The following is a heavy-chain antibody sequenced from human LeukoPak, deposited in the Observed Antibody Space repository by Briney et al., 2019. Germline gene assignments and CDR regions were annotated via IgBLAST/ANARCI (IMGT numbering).Heavy chain of an antibody. V-gene: IGHV4-59*01. Sequence: PSETLSLTCTVSGGSISSYYWSWIRQPPGKGLEWIGYIYYSGSTNYNPSLKSRVTISVDTSKNQFSLKLSSVTAADTALYYCARGGGTIFGVVIIPVDWFDPWGQGTLVTVSS. CDR1: GGSISSYY. D-gene: IGHD3-3*01. CDR2: IYYSGST. J-gene: IGHJ5*02. CDR3: ARGGGTIFGVVIIPVDWFDP.